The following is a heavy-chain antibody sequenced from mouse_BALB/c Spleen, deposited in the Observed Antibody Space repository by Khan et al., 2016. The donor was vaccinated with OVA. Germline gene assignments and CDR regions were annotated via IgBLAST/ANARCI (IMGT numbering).Heavy chain of an antibody. Sequence: EVQLQESGPSLVKPSQTLSLTCSVTGYSITTGYWNWIRQFPGNKLEYMGYIIYTGYTYYYPSLKNRISITRHKSYNQYYRQLKSVTDEDTATYYCARSTDRYAFVYWGQGTLVTVSA. D-gene: IGHD2-14*01. CDR2: IIYTGYT. J-gene: IGHJ3*01. CDR1: GYSITTGY. CDR3: ARSTDRYAFVY. V-gene: IGHV3-8*02.